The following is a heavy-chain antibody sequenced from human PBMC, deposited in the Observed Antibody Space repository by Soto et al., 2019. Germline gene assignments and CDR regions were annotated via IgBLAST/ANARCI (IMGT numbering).Heavy chain of an antibody. CDR2: ISSSGRTI. J-gene: IGHJ6*02. V-gene: IGHV3-48*04. CDR3: ARARRHYGMDV. CDR1: GFTLSNYG. Sequence: GGSLRLPCVASGFTLSNYGIHLVPQAPGKGLEWVSFISSSGRTIYHADSVKGRFTFSRDNAKNSLYLQMNSLRAEDTAVYYCARARRHYGMDVWGQGTTVTVSS.